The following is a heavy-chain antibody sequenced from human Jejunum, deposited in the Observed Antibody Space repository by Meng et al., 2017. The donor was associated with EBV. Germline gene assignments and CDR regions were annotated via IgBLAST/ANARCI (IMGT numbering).Heavy chain of an antibody. CDR3: ARPISGYTYYFDY. D-gene: IGHD5-18*01. CDR1: GYTFTTHY. J-gene: IGHJ4*02. V-gene: IGHV1-2*06. Sequence: QGQQWQVGTGGKAIGAPVKVSCKASGYTFTTHYLHWVRQAPGQGLEWMGRVNPNSGVTNYAEKFQGRVTMTRDTSISTSYMEVSRLTSDDTAVYYCARPISGYTYYFDYWGQGTLVTVSS. CDR2: VNPNSGVT.